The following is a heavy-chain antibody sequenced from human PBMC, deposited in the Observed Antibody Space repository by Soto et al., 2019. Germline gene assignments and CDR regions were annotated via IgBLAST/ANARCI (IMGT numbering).Heavy chain of an antibody. J-gene: IGHJ4*02. CDR3: ARWAPVLFDY. CDR2: IYHSGST. Sequence: QLQLQESGSGLVKPSQTLSLTCAVSGGSISSGGYSWRWIRQPPGKGLEWIGYIYHSGSTYYNPSLKGRVTISVDRSKNQFSLKLSSVTAADTAVYYCARWAPVLFDYWGQGTLVTVSS. CDR1: GGSISSGGYS. V-gene: IGHV4-30-2*01.